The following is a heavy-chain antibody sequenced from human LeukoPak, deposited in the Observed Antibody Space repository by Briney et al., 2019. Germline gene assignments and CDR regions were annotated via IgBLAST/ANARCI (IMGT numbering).Heavy chain of an antibody. CDR1: GFTFSSSS. CDR2: ISGNGNTK. J-gene: IGHJ4*02. D-gene: IGHD2-15*01. Sequence: GGSLRLSCAASGFTFSSSSMSWVRQAPGKGLEWVSIISGNGNTKYYADTVKGRFTISRDNSKNTLYLQMNSLRDDDTAVYYCAKDWKEVAYCSGGSCYSDYWGQGTLVSVSS. CDR3: AKDWKEVAYCSGGSCYSDY. V-gene: IGHV3-23*01.